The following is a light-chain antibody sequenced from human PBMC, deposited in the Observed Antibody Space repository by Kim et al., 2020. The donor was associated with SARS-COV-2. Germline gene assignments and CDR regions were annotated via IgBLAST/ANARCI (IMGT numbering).Light chain of an antibody. CDR3: QAWDSSSAV. J-gene: IGLJ2*01. Sequence: VSPGQTASITCSGDKLGDKYACWYQQKPGQSPVLVIYQDSKRPSGIPERFSGSNSGNTATLTISGTQAMDEADYYCQAWDSSSAVFGGGTQLTVL. V-gene: IGLV3-1*01. CDR2: QDS. CDR1: KLGDKY.